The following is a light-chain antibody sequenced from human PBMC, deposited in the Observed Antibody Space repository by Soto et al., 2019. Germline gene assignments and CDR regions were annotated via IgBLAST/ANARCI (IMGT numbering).Light chain of an antibody. Sequence: EIVMTQSPATLSVSPGERATLSCRASQSVSSNLAWYQQKPGQAPRLLIYGASTSSTGIPARFSGSGSGTEFTLPLSSLQAEDFAVYYCQQDTNWPPITFGQGTRLVI. CDR2: GAS. V-gene: IGKV3-15*01. CDR3: QQDTNWPPIT. J-gene: IGKJ5*01. CDR1: QSVSSN.